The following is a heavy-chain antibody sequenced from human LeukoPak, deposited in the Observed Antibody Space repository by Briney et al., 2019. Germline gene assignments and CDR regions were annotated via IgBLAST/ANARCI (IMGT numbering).Heavy chain of an antibody. CDR3: ARDFVYCSGGTCHESFFEY. Sequence: GGSLRLSCAAPGFTFKYHWMDWVRQAPGKGLVWVSRINSDGTTRNYADSVKGRFTISRDNAKKTLYLQMNSLRVEDTAVYYCARDFVYCSGGTCHESFFEYWGQGTPVTVSS. CDR1: GFTFKYHW. D-gene: IGHD2-15*01. J-gene: IGHJ4*02. V-gene: IGHV3-74*01. CDR2: INSDGTTR.